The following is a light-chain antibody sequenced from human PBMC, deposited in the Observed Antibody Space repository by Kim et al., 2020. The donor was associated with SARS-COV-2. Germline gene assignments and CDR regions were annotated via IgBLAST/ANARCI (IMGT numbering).Light chain of an antibody. Sequence: ASVGDGVTIACRASQGINNYLAWYQQKPGRVPKLVIYAASTLQSGVASRFSGSGSGTDFTLTISSLQPEDAATYYCQKYDGAPWTFGQGTKVDIK. CDR2: AAS. J-gene: IGKJ1*01. CDR3: QKYDGAPWT. V-gene: IGKV1-27*01. CDR1: QGINNY.